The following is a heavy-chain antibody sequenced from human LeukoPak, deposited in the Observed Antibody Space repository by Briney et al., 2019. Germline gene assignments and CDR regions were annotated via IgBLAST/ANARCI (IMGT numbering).Heavy chain of an antibody. V-gene: IGHV4-39*07. Sequence: SETLSLTCTVSGYSISSSSYYWGWIRQPPGKGLEWIGSIYYSGSTYYNPSLKSRVTISVDTSKNQFSLKLSSVTAADTAVYYCAAQLVWQQIIWSEYYMDVWGKGTTVTVSS. CDR1: GYSISSSSYY. D-gene: IGHD6-13*01. CDR3: AAQLVWQQIIWSEYYMDV. J-gene: IGHJ6*03. CDR2: IYYSGST.